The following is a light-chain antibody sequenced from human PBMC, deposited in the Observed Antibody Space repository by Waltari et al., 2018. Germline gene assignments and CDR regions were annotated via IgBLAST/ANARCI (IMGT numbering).Light chain of an antibody. Sequence: QSALTQPASVSGSPGQSITISCTGTSSDIGSYNLVSWYQQHPGKAPKLIIYEDTKRPTGVSKRFSGSKSGNTASLTISGLQLEDETHYFCCSYAGLNSWVFGGGTKLTVL. CDR3: CSYAGLNSWV. V-gene: IGLV2-23*01. J-gene: IGLJ3*02. CDR2: EDT. CDR1: SSDIGSYNL.